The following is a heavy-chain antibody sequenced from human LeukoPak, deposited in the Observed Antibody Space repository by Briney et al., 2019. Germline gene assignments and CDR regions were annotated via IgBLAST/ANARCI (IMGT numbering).Heavy chain of an antibody. CDR1: GGSISSYY. V-gene: IGHV4-4*07. Sequence: SETLSLTCTVSGGSISSYYWSWIRQPAGKGLEWIGRIYTSGSTNYNPSLKSRVTMSVDTSKNQFSLKLSPVTAADTAVYYCARGPYSGYTLRPLDYWGQGTLVTVSS. J-gene: IGHJ4*02. D-gene: IGHD5-12*01. CDR3: ARGPYSGYTLRPLDY. CDR2: IYTSGST.